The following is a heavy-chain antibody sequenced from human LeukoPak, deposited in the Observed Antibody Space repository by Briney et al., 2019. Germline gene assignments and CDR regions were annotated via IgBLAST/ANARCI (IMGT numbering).Heavy chain of an antibody. V-gene: IGHV4-59*08. Sequence: SETLSLTCTVSGGSISCYYWSWIRQPPGKGLEWIGYIYYSGSTNYNPSLKSRVTISVDTSKNQFSLKLSSVTAADTAVYYCASSRRVPGVSIGYFDSWGQGTLVTVSS. CDR2: IYYSGST. CDR1: GGSISCYY. CDR3: ASSRRVPGVSIGYFDS. J-gene: IGHJ4*02. D-gene: IGHD3-10*01.